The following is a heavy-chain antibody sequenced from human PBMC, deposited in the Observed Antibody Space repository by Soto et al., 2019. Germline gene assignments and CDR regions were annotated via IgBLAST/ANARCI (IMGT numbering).Heavy chain of an antibody. D-gene: IGHD6-13*01. V-gene: IGHV5-51*01. J-gene: IGHJ4*02. CDR3: ARSPRSSPYFDY. Sequence: PGESLKISCKGSGYSFMNYWIGWVRQMPGKGLEWMGIIYPGDHETRYSPSFHGKVTISADRSINTAYLQWNSLEASDTAFYFCARSPRSSPYFDYWGQGALVTVSS. CDR1: GYSFMNYW. CDR2: IYPGDHET.